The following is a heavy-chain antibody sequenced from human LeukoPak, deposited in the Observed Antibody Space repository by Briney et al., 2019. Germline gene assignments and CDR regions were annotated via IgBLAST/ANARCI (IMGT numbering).Heavy chain of an antibody. CDR1: GFTFSSYE. J-gene: IGHJ4*02. Sequence: GGSLRLSCAASGFTFSSYEVNWVRQAPGKGLEWVSAISGSGGSTYYADSVKGRFTISREDAKNSLYLQMNTLRAGDTAVYYCARGSGPGVTTIDSWGQGTLVIVSS. CDR2: ISGSGGST. V-gene: IGHV3-23*01. D-gene: IGHD4-17*01. CDR3: ARGSGPGVTTIDS.